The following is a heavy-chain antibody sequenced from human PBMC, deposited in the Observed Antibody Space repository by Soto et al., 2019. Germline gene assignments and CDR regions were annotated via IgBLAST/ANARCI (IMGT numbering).Heavy chain of an antibody. CDR1: GFSLSTRGVA. J-gene: IGHJ4*02. CDR3: AHRPRGYAYYFDY. V-gene: IGHV2-5*02. D-gene: IGHD5-12*01. CDR2: IYWDEDK. Sequence: QITLKESGPPLVKPTQTLTLTCTFSGFSLSTRGVAVGWFRQPPGKALEWLALIYWDEDKWYSPSLQSRLTITDDTSKNRVVLTMTNIDPVDTATYYCAHRPRGYAYYFDYWGQGTLVTVSS.